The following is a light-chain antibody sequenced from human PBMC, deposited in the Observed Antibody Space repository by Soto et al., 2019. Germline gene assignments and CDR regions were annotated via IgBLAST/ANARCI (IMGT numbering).Light chain of an antibody. J-gene: IGLJ2*01. Sequence: QSVLTQPPSASGTPGQRVTISCSGSSSNIGSNYVYWYQQLPGTAPKLLIYSNNQRPSGVPDRFSGSKSGTSASLASSGLRSEDEADYYCAAWEDSLSAVGFGGGTKRTVL. CDR1: SSNIGSNY. V-gene: IGLV1-47*02. CDR2: SNN. CDR3: AAWEDSLSAVG.